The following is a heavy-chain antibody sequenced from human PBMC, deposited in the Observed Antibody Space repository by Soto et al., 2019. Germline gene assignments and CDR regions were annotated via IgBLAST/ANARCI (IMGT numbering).Heavy chain of an antibody. CDR1: GFTFNSYG. V-gene: IGHV3-30*18. D-gene: IGHD3-10*01. CDR3: AKVVQALPLICYGTGNPYGMDV. Sequence: GGSLRLSCAASGFTFNSYGMHWVRQAPGKGLEWVVVISFDGRNTYYADSVKGRFTISRDNSKNTLYLQMNSLRAEDTAVYYCAKVVQALPLICYGTGNPYGMDVWCQGT. J-gene: IGHJ6*02. CDR2: ISFDGRNT.